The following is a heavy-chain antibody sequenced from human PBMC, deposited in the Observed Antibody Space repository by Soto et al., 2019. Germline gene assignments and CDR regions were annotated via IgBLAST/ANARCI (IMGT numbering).Heavy chain of an antibody. CDR2: IIPVFGTT. D-gene: IGHD3-16*01. CDR3: ARGGSPYVWFNEF. Sequence: QGQLVQSGPEVKKPGSSVKVSCKDSGGLFSSFAINWVRQAPGQGLEWLGGIIPVFGTTNYAERFQGRVTFTADESTNTAYMELSSLTSGDTAMYYCARGGSPYVWFNEFWGQGTLVTVSS. V-gene: IGHV1-69*01. CDR1: GGLFSSFA. J-gene: IGHJ4*02.